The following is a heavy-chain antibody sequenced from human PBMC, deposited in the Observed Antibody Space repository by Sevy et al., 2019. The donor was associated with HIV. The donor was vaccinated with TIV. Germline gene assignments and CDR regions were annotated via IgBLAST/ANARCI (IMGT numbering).Heavy chain of an antibody. D-gene: IGHD6-13*01. J-gene: IGHJ6*02. V-gene: IGHV3-30-3*01. CDR2: ISYDGSNK. CDR3: ARGFGAAAHYYYGMDV. CDR1: GLTFTNHA. Sequence: GGSLRLSCTASGLTFTNHAMSWVRQAPGKGLEWVAVISYDGSNKYYADSVKGRFTISRDNSKNTLYLQMNSLRAEDTAVYYCARGFGAAAHYYYGMDVWGQGTTVTVSS.